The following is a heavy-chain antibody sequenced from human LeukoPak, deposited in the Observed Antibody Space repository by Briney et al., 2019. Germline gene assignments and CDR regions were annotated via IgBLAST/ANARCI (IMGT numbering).Heavy chain of an antibody. Sequence: GGSLRLSCVASGFTFSSYSMNWVRQAPGKGLEWVSAISGSGGSTYYADSVKGRFTISRDNSKNTLYLQMNSLRAEDTAVYYCTTDLLLWFGEPTTSGYYFDYWGQGTLVTVSS. CDR2: ISGSGGST. CDR3: TTDLLLWFGEPTTSGYYFDY. J-gene: IGHJ4*02. V-gene: IGHV3-23*01. CDR1: GFTFSSYS. D-gene: IGHD3-10*01.